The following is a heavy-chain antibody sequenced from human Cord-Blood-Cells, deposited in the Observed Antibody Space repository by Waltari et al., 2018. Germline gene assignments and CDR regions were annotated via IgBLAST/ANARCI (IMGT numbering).Heavy chain of an antibody. V-gene: IGHV3-23*01. J-gene: IGHJ3*02. CDR1: GFTFSRYA. CDR2: ISGSGGST. D-gene: IGHD4-4*01. Sequence: EVQLLESGGGLVQPGGSLRLSCAASGFTFSRYAMSWVHLAPGKGLGWVSAISGSGGSTYYADSVKGRFTIARDNSKNTLDLQMNSLRAEDTAVYYCAKDTVTAFDIWGQGTMVTVSS. CDR3: AKDTVTAFDI.